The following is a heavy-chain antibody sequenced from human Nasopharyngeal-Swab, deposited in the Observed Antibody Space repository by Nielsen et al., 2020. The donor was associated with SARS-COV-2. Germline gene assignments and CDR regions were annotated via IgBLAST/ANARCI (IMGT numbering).Heavy chain of an antibody. CDR3: ARNTLLDS. D-gene: IGHD3-16*01. J-gene: IGHJ5*01. CDR1: GFVFTTYW. V-gene: IGHV3-7*03. CDR2: IKQDGSEQ. Sequence: GGSLRLSCATSGFVFTTYWMTWVRQAPGKGLEWLALIKQDGSEQYYADSVKGRFTISRDNAENSLFLQMDSLTGDDPAIYYCARNTLLDSWGQGTLVAVSS.